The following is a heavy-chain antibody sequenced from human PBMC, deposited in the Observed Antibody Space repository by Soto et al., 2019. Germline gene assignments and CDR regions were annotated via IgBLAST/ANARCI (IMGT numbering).Heavy chain of an antibody. V-gene: IGHV1-8*01. J-gene: IGHJ3*02. CDR3: ARGPVEMADAFDI. D-gene: IGHD2-15*01. CDR1: GYTFTSYY. Sequence: VSVNVSSKSSGYTFTSYYINRVSQATGQGLEWMGWMNPNSGNTGYAQKFQGIVTMTRNTSISTAYIELSSLRSEDTAVYYCARGPVEMADAFDIWGQGTMVTVSS. CDR2: MNPNSGNT.